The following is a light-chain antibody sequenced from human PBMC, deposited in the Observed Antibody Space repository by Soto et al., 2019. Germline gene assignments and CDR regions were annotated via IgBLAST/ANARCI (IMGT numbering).Light chain of an antibody. V-gene: IGKV1-5*03. J-gene: IGKJ1*01. Sequence: DVKITQSPSTLSASVGDRVTITCRASQSIRNWLAWYQQKPGKAPKLLIHQASTLQSGVPSRFSGSGSGTEFTLNISSLQPDDFATYYCQQYNSHSETFGQGTKVDIK. CDR2: QAS. CDR1: QSIRNW. CDR3: QQYNSHSET.